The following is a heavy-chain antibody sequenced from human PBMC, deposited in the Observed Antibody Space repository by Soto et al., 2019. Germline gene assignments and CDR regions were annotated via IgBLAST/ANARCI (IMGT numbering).Heavy chain of an antibody. V-gene: IGHV1-69*04. CDR3: ARDLRDRHGSYYGAFDI. CDR1: GGTFSSYT. Sequence: ASVKVSCKASGGTFSSYTISWVRQAPGQGLEWMGRIIPILGIANYTQKLQGRVTITADKSTSTAYMELSSQRSEDTAVYYCARDLRDRHGSYYGAFDIWGQGTMVTVSS. D-gene: IGHD1-26*01. J-gene: IGHJ3*02. CDR2: IIPILGIA.